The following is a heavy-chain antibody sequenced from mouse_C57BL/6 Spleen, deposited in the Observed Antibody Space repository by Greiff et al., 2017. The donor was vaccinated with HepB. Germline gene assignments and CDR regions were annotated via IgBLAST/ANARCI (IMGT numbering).Heavy chain of an antibody. CDR2: ISSGGDYI. CDR3: TREGYYGSSYGGDYFDY. Sequence: EVQLQQSGEGLVKPGGSLKLSCAASGFTFSSYAMSWVRQTPEKRLEWVAYISSGGDYIYYADTVKGRFTISRDNARNTLYLQMSSLKSEDTAMYYCTREGYYGSSYGGDYFDYWGQGTTLTVSS. J-gene: IGHJ2*01. CDR1: GFTFSSYA. D-gene: IGHD1-1*01. V-gene: IGHV5-9-1*02.